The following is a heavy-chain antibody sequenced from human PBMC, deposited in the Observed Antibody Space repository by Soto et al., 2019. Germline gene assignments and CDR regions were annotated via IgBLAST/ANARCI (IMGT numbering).Heavy chain of an antibody. CDR3: ARDLTGNVADY. Sequence: GGSLILSCAASGFTFTTYWMHWVRQAPGKGLVWVSRINRDGSSIIYADSVEGRFTISRDNARNTLYLQMSSLRVDDTAVYYCARDLTGNVADYWGQGTLVTVSS. CDR2: INRDGSSI. D-gene: IGHD2-8*02. J-gene: IGHJ4*02. CDR1: GFTFTTYW. V-gene: IGHV3-74*01.